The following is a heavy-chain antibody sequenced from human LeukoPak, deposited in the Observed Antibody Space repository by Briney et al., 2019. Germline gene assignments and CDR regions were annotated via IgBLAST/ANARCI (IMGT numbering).Heavy chain of an antibody. CDR2: ISGSGGST. V-gene: IGHV3-23*01. CDR1: GFTFSSYG. Sequence: GGSLGLSCAASGFTFSSYGMSWVRQAPGKGLEWVSAISGSGGSTYYADSVKGRFTISRDNSKNTLYLQMNSLRAEDTAVYYCATDSKYYDILTGYYTPEAFDIWGQGTMVTVSS. CDR3: ATDSKYYDILTGYYTPEAFDI. D-gene: IGHD3-9*01. J-gene: IGHJ3*02.